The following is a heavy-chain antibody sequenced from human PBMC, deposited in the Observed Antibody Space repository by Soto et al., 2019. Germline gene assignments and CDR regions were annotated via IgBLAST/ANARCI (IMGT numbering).Heavy chain of an antibody. V-gene: IGHV5-51*01. Sequence: GESLKISCKGPGYTFTNYWIDWVRQVPGKGLEWVGIIFPGGSDNRYRPSFQGQVTISVDKYNNTAFLQWSSLKASDSAMYYCAGGRGAGYSSTWYVFEHWGQGTMVTVSS. CDR3: AGGRGAGYSSTWYVFEH. J-gene: IGHJ4*02. CDR1: GYTFTNYW. D-gene: IGHD6-13*01. CDR2: IFPGGSDN.